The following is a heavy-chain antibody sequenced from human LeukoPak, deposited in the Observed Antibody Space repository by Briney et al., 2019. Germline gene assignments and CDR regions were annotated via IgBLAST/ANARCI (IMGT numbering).Heavy chain of an antibody. CDR1: GFTFSTYG. J-gene: IGHJ4*02. CDR2: IKQDGREK. V-gene: IGHV3-7*01. CDR3: ARGPGFDY. Sequence: GGTLRLSCAASGFTFSTYGMSWVRQAPGKGLEWVANIKQDGREKYYVDSVKGRFTISRDNAKNSLYLQMNSLRAEDTAVYYCARGPGFDYWGQGTLVTVSS.